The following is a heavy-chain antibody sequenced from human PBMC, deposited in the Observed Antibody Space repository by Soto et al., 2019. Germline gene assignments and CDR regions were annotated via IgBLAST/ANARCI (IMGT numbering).Heavy chain of an antibody. D-gene: IGHD3-22*01. CDR3: ARGYHYYDSSGYDKGDDFDI. CDR2: ISSSSSYI. V-gene: IGHV3-21*01. CDR1: GFTFSSYS. J-gene: IGHJ3*02. Sequence: EVQLVESGGGLVKPGGSLRLSCAASGFTFSSYSMNWVRQAPGKGLEWVSSISSSSSYIYYADSVKGRFTISRYNAKNSLYLQMNSLRAEDTAVYYCARGYHYYDSSGYDKGDDFDIWGQGTMVTVSS.